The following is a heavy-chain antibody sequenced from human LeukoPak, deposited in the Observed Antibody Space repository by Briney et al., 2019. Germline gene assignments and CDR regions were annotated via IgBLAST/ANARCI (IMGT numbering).Heavy chain of an antibody. CDR3: VRGGRGRDDYFDY. Sequence: PGGSLRLSCAAPGYTFPSYSLNWVRQSPGESQEWISYVGTGGDDIYYADSVTGRFTISRDNAEKSVYLQMNSLRVEDTAVYYCVRGGRGRDDYFDYWGQGTQVTVSS. CDR2: VGTGGDDI. J-gene: IGHJ4*02. D-gene: IGHD3-10*01. V-gene: IGHV3-21*05. CDR1: GYTFPSYS.